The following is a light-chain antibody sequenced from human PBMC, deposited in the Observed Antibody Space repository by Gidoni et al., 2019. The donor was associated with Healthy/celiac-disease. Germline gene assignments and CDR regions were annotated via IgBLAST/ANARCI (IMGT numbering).Light chain of an antibody. CDR3: QQYGSSPRT. CDR2: GAS. Sequence: EIVLTQSPGTLSLSPGERATLSCRASQSVSSSYLAWYQQKPGQAPRLLIYGASSRATGIPDRFSGSGSGTDFTLTISRLEPEDFAVYYCQQYGSSPRTFVQXTKVEIK. V-gene: IGKV3-20*01. J-gene: IGKJ1*01. CDR1: QSVSSSY.